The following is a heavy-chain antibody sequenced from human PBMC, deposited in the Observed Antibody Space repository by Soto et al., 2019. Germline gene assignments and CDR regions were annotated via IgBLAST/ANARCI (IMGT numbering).Heavy chain of an antibody. D-gene: IGHD3-22*01. CDR2: INPNSGGT. Sequence: GASVKVSCKASGYTFTGYYMHWVRQAPGQGLEWMGWINPNSGGTNYAQKFQGWVTMTRDTSISTAYMELSRLRSDDTAVYYCARDLSYYDSSGYYSLYYYYGMDVWGQGTTVTVSS. V-gene: IGHV1-2*04. CDR3: ARDLSYYDSSGYYSLYYYYGMDV. CDR1: GYTFTGYY. J-gene: IGHJ6*02.